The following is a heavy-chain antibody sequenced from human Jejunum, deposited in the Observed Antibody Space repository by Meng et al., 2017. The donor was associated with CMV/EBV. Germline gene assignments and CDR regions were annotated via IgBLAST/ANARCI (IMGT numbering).Heavy chain of an antibody. CDR1: GYTFTSYH. CDR3: ARDLSSDTSAYYAPDY. V-gene: IGHV1-46*01. CDR2: INPNNGGT. Sequence: GYTFTSYHMDWVRQAPGQGLEWLGIINPNNGGTAGAQRFQGRVSMTGDTSTSTFYLELSSLRSEDTAVYYCARDLSSDTSAYYAPDYWGQGTLVTVSS. D-gene: IGHD3-22*01. J-gene: IGHJ4*02.